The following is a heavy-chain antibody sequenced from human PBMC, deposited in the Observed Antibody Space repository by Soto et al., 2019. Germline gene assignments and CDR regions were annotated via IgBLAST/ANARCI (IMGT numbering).Heavy chain of an antibody. CDR2: IYYSGTT. CDR1: GGSINSSYY. D-gene: IGHD6-19*01. CDR3: AREAVAGTLFDY. V-gene: IGHV4-59*01. J-gene: IGHJ4*02. Sequence: VSGGSINSSYYWGWIRQPPGKAPEWIGYIYYSGTTNYNPSLKSRVTMSVDTSKNQFSLKLSSVTAADTAVYYCAREAVAGTLFDYWGQGTLVTVSS.